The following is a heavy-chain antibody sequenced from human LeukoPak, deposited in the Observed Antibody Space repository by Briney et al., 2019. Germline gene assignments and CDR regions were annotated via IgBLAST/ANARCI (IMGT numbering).Heavy chain of an antibody. Sequence: GGSLRLSCAASGFSFSSYSMKWVRQAPGKGLEWVSSISGSGSDIYYADSVKGRFTISRDNAKDSLYLQMNSLKSEDTAVYYCASIPGDYGRSPLDYWGQGTLVTVFS. V-gene: IGHV3-21*01. D-gene: IGHD4-17*01. CDR3: ASIPGDYGRSPLDY. J-gene: IGHJ4*02. CDR2: ISGSGSDI. CDR1: GFSFSSYS.